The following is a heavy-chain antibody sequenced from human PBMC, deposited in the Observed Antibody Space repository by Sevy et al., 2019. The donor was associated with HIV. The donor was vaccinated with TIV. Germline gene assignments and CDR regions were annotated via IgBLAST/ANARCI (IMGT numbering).Heavy chain of an antibody. CDR1: GFTFSNAW. CDR2: IKSKTDGGTT. Sequence: GGSLRLSCAASGFTFSNAWMNWVRQAPGKGLEWVGRIKSKTDGGTTDYAAHVKGRFTISRDDSKNTLYLQMNSMKTEDTAVHYCTTDGGGYNYGYSFDYWGQGTLVIVSS. CDR3: TTDGGGYNYGYSFDY. J-gene: IGHJ4*02. V-gene: IGHV3-15*07. D-gene: IGHD5-18*01.